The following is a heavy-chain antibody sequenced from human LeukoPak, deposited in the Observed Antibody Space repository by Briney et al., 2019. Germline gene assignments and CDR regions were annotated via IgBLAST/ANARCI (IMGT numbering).Heavy chain of an antibody. CDR3: ASDDNTMPYL. Sequence: ASVKVSCKASGYTFTSYDINWVRQAPGQGLEWMGIINPSGGSTSYAQKFQGRVTMTRDTSTSTVYMELSSLRSEDTAVYYCASDDNTMPYLWGRGTLVTVYS. J-gene: IGHJ2*01. D-gene: IGHD2-2*01. CDR1: GYTFTSYD. V-gene: IGHV1-46*01. CDR2: INPSGGST.